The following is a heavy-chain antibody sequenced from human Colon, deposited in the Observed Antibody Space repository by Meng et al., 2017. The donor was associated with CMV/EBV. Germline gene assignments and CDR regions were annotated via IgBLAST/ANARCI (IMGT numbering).Heavy chain of an antibody. CDR2: INNLGDT. V-gene: IGHV4-30-4*01. D-gene: IGHD6-19*01. CDR3: ARARAYSSSWYVNFDN. J-gene: IGHJ4*02. CDR1: DYIDTGDYY. Sequence: DYIDTGDYYWSWIRQPPGKGLEWIGYINNLGDTYYNASLRRRLAISIDTSKNHFSLNLTSVTAADTAVYYCARARAYSSSWYVNFDNWGQGALVTVSS.